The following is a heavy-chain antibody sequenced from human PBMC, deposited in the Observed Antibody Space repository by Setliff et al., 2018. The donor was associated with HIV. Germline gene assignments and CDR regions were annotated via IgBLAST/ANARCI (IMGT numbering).Heavy chain of an antibody. CDR1: GFTFSNYW. D-gene: IGHD2-15*01. V-gene: IGHV3-74*01. CDR3: AQLLSDCNDGTCHSEYFRH. J-gene: IGHJ1*01. CDR2: INTDGSSI. Sequence: PGGSLRLSCVASGFTFSNYWMHWVRQAPGKGLVWVSRINTDGSSISHADSVKGRFAISRDNAKNTLFLQMNSLRAEDTATYYCAQLLSDCNDGTCHSEYFRHWGQGALVTVSS.